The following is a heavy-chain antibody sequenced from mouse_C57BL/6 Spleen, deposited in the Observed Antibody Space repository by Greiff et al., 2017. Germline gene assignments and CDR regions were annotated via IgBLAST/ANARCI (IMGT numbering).Heavy chain of an antibody. CDR3: ARGGAVVALYYAMDY. CDR2: INPNYGTT. J-gene: IGHJ4*01. Sequence: QLVESGPELVKPGASVKISCKASGYSFTDYNMNWVKQSNGKSLEWIGVINPNYGTTSYNQKFKGKATLTVDQSSSTAYMQLNSLTSEDSAVYYCARGGAVVALYYAMDYWGQGTSVTVSS. CDR1: GYSFTDYN. V-gene: IGHV1-39*01. D-gene: IGHD1-1*01.